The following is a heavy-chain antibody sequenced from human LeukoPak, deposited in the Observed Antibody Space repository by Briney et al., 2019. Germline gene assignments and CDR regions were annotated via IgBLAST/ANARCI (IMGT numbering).Heavy chain of an antibody. V-gene: IGHV1-2*02. J-gene: IGHJ6*03. CDR3: ARGAADIVVVVAAYYYYMDV. Sequence: ASVKVSCTTSGYRFTGYYLHWVRQAPGQGLEWMGWMNPKSGATDYARKFQGRVTMTRDTSISTAYMELSRLRSDDTAVYYCARGAADIVVVVAAYYYYMDVWGKGTTVTISS. CDR1: GYRFTGYY. CDR2: MNPKSGAT. D-gene: IGHD2-15*01.